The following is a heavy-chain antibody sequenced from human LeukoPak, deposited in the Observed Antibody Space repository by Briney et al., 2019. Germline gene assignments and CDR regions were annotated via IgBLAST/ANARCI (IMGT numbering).Heavy chain of an antibody. CDR1: GFTFSSYA. CDR3: ARDGGYSSSPDY. CDR2: ISYDGSNK. V-gene: IGHV3-30-3*01. Sequence: PGRSLRLSCAASGFTFSSYAMHWVRQAPGKGLEWVAVISYDGSNKYYADSVKGRFTISRDNSKNTLYLQMNSLRAEDTAVYYCARDGGYSSSPDYWGQGTLVTVSS. J-gene: IGHJ4*02. D-gene: IGHD6-13*01.